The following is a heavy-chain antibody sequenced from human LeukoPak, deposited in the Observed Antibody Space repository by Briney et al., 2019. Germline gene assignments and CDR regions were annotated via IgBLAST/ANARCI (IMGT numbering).Heavy chain of an antibody. V-gene: IGHV3-23*01. CDR1: GFTFSSYG. J-gene: IGHJ4*02. CDR3: AKDAHYYDSSGYYYIRAPFDY. CDR2: ISGSGDIT. Sequence: PGGSLRLSCAASGFTFSSYGMSWVRQAPGKGLEWVSAISGSGDITYYADSVKGRFTISRDNSKNTLYLQMNSLRAEDTAVYYCAKDAHYYDSSGYYYIRAPFDYWGQGTLVTVSS. D-gene: IGHD3-22*01.